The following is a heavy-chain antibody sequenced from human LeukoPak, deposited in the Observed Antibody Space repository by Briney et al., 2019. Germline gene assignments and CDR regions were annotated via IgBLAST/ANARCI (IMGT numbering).Heavy chain of an antibody. CDR3: ARGIDYYDSSGYLPGAY. J-gene: IGHJ4*02. CDR2: INAGNGNT. V-gene: IGHV1-3*01. D-gene: IGHD3-22*01. Sequence: ASVKVSCKASGYTFTIYAIHWVRQAPGQRLEWMGWINAGNGNTKYSQKLQGRVTITRDTSARTAYMELSSLRSEDTAVYYCARGIDYYDSSGYLPGAYWGQGTLVTVSS. CDR1: GYTFTIYA.